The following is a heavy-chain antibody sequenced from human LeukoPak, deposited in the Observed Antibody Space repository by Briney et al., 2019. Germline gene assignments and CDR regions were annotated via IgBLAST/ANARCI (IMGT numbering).Heavy chain of an antibody. CDR3: ARRQGCSSTSCPPDY. V-gene: IGHV5-51*01. CDR1: GYSFNTYW. CDR2: IYPGDSDT. J-gene: IGHJ4*02. D-gene: IGHD2-2*01. Sequence: GESLKISCRGSGYSFNTYWIGWGRQMPGKGLEWMGIIYPGDSDTRYSPSFQGQVTMSADKSINTAYLQWSSLKASDTAMYYCARRQGCSSTSCPPDYWGQGTLVTVSS.